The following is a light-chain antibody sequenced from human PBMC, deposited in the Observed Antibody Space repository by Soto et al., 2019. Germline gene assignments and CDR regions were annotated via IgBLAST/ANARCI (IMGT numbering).Light chain of an antibody. CDR1: SSDVGGYNY. CDR2: EVS. J-gene: IGLJ1*01. Sequence: LTQPASVSGSPGQSITISCTGTSSDVGGYNYVSWYQHHPGKAPKLIIYEVSNRPSGVSNRFSGSKSGNTASLTISGLQAEDEAVYYCSSYTSSSPYVFGTGTKVTVL. V-gene: IGLV2-14*01. CDR3: SSYTSSSPYV.